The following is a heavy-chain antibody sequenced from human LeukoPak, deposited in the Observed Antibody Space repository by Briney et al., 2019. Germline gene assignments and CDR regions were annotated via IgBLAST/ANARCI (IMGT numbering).Heavy chain of an antibody. Sequence: SQTLSLTCTVSGGSISSGDYYWSWIRQPPGKGLGWIGYIYYSGSTYYNPSLKSRVTISVDTSKNQFSLKLSSVTAADTAVYYCARGFSSSWYLAFFDYWGQGTLVTVSS. CDR1: GGSISSGDYY. CDR3: ARGFSSSWYLAFFDY. J-gene: IGHJ4*02. D-gene: IGHD6-13*01. CDR2: IYYSGST. V-gene: IGHV4-30-4*01.